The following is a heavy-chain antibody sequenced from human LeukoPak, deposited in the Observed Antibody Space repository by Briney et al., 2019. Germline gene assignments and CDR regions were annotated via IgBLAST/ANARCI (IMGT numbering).Heavy chain of an antibody. J-gene: IGHJ4*02. CDR3: ARGSKAAAGTNYFDY. D-gene: IGHD6-13*01. CDR2: TYYRSKWYN. Sequence: SQTLSLTCAISGDSVSSNSAAWNWIRQSPSRGLEWLGRTYYRSKWYNDYAVSVKSRITINPDTSKSQFSLKLSSVTAADTAVYYCARGSKAAAGTNYFDYWGQGTLVTVSS. CDR1: GDSVSSNSAA. V-gene: IGHV6-1*01.